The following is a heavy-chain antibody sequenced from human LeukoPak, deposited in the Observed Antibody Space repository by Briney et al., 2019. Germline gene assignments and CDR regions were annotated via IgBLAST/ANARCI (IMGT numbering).Heavy chain of an antibody. CDR1: GYTFNYYN. J-gene: IGHJ6*03. CDR2: ITSSGAYI. V-gene: IGHV3-21*01. Sequence: GGSLRLFCAASGYTFNYYNMNWVRQAPGKALEWVSSITSSGAYIFYADSVRGRFTISRDNAKDSLYLQMNSLGPEDTAVYYCARDPYSGNYGNYYYYYMDVWGKGTTVTISS. D-gene: IGHD1-26*01. CDR3: ARDPYSGNYGNYYYYYMDV.